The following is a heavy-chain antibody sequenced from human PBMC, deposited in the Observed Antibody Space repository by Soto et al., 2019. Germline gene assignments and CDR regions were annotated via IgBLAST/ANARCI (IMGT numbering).Heavy chain of an antibody. V-gene: IGHV3-23*01. J-gene: IGHJ4*02. CDR2: ISGSGGST. D-gene: IGHD3-3*01. Sequence: GGSLRLSCAASGFTFSSYAMSWVRQAPGKGLEWVSAISGSGGSTYYADSVKGRFTISRDNSKNTLYLQMNSLRAEDTAVYYCAKDPDFWSGYYPLFDYWGQGTLVTVSS. CDR3: AKDPDFWSGYYPLFDY. CDR1: GFTFSSYA.